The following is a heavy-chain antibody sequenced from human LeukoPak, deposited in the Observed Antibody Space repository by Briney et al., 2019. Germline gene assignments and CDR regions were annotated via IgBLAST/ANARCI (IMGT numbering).Heavy chain of an antibody. CDR2: TYYSGST. CDR3: ARGNDYGDYFDY. Sequence: SETLSLTCTVSGGSISSYYWSWIRQPPGKGLEWIGYTYYSGSTSYNPSLKSRVTISVDTSKNQFSLKLSSVTAADAAVYYCARGNDYGDYFDYWGQGTLVTVSS. J-gene: IGHJ4*02. D-gene: IGHD4-17*01. V-gene: IGHV4-59*01. CDR1: GGSISSYY.